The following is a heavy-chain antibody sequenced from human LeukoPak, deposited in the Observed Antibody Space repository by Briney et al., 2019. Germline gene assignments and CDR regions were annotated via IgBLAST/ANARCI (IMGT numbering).Heavy chain of an antibody. CDR1: GFTFSAYW. V-gene: IGHV3-74*01. J-gene: IGHJ4*02. CDR3: AGPGDGFDY. CDR2: INSDGSIT. D-gene: IGHD1-1*01. Sequence: PAGGSPRLSCAASGFTFSAYWMPWVRHAPGEGLVWVSRINSDGSITSYADSVKGRFTISRDNAKNTLYLQMSSLRAEDTAVYYCAGPGDGFDYWGQGTLVTVSS.